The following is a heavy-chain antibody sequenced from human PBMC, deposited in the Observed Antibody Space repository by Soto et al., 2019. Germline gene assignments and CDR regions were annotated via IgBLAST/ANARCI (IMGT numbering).Heavy chain of an antibody. CDR3: ARDLEFRDGNISHLDY. J-gene: IGHJ4*02. D-gene: IGHD3-10*01. CDR2: IIPIIGTP. V-gene: IGHV1-69*13. CDR1: GGTFRNHF. Sequence: SVKVSCKASGGTFRNHFFNWVRQAPGQGLEWMGGIIPIIGTPNYAQKFQGRVTITADASTSTVYLEVSSLRSQDTAVYYCARDLEFRDGNISHLDYWGQGTLVTVSS.